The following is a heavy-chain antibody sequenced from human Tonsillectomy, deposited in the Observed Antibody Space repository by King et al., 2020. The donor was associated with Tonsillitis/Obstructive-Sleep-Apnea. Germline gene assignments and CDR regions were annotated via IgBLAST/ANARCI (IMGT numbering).Heavy chain of an antibody. CDR2: IIPILKIA. D-gene: IGHD5-18*01. Sequence: QLVQSGAEVKKPGSSVKVSCKTSGGTFSTFAINWVRQAPGQGLEWMGGIIPILKIANYAQKFQGRVTITADKSTSSAYMELSSLRSEDTAMYYCARIVDTAMDSDHYYGMDVWGQGTTITVSS. CDR1: GGTFSTFA. CDR3: ARIVDTAMDSDHYYGMDV. J-gene: IGHJ6*02. V-gene: IGHV1-69*10.